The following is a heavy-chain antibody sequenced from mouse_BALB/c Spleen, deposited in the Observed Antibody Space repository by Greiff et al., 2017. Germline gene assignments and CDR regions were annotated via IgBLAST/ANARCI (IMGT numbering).Heavy chain of an antibody. CDR3: ARSGTGGY. V-gene: IGHV14-3*02. CDR1: GFNIKDTY. Sequence: EVKLVESGAELVKPGASVKLSCTASGFNIKDTYMHWVKQRPEQGLEWIGRIDPANGNTKYDPKFQGKATITADTSSNTAYLQLSSLTSEDTAVYYCARSGTGGYWGQGTTLTVSS. CDR2: IDPANGNT. D-gene: IGHD3-1*01. J-gene: IGHJ2*01.